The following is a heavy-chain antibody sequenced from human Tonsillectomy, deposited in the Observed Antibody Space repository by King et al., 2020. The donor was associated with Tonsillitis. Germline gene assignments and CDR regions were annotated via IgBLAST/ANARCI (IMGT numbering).Heavy chain of an antibody. Sequence: VQLVESGGGGVQPGMSRRLSCAASGFTLSSSGMHWVGQAPGKGLEWVAVIWSNGVTKNYADSVKGRFTISRDNSKNTLYLEMSSLRAEDTAVYYCARDKGGAPFDLWGRGTLVSVSS. CDR1: GFTLSSSG. J-gene: IGHJ2*01. V-gene: IGHV3-33*01. CDR2: IWSNGVTK. CDR3: ARDKGGAPFDL. D-gene: IGHD3-16*01.